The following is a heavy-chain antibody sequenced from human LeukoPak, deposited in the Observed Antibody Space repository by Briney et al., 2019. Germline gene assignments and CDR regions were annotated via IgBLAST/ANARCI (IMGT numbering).Heavy chain of an antibody. V-gene: IGHV4-59*01. J-gene: IGHJ4*02. Sequence: PSETLSLTCTVSGGSISSYYWSWIRQPPGKGLEWIGYIYYSGSTNYNPSLKRRVTISVDTSKNQFSLKLSSVTAADTAVYYCAREGGYDFGFDYWGQGALVTVSS. CDR1: GGSISSYY. CDR2: IYYSGST. D-gene: IGHD5-12*01. CDR3: AREGGYDFGFDY.